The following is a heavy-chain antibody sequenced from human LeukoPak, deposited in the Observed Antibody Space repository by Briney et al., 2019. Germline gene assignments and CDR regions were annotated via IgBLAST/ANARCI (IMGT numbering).Heavy chain of an antibody. CDR2: ISAYNGNT. V-gene: IGHV1-18*04. J-gene: IGHJ4*02. D-gene: IGHD6-19*01. CDR1: GYTFTSYY. CDR3: ARGSSGWNDFDY. Sequence: ASVKVSCKASGYTFTSYYMRWVRQAPGQGLEWMGWISAYNGNTNYAQKLQGRVTMTTDTSTSTAYMELRSLRSDDTAVYYCARGSSGWNDFDYWGQGTLVTVSS.